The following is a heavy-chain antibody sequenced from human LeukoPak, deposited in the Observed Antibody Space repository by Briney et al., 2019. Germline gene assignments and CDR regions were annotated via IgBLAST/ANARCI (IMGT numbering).Heavy chain of an antibody. V-gene: IGHV3-48*03. Sequence: GGSLRLTCAASGFTFSSYEMNWVRQAPGKGLEWVSYISSGGSTVHYADSVKGRFTISRDNAKNSLYLQMNSLRAEDTAVYYCARVIIVGATGIWGQGTMVTVSS. CDR2: ISSGGSTV. D-gene: IGHD1-26*01. J-gene: IGHJ3*02. CDR3: ARVIIVGATGI. CDR1: GFTFSSYE.